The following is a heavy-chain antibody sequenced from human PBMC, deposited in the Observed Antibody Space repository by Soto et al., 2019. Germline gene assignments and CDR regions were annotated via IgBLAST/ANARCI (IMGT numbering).Heavy chain of an antibody. V-gene: IGHV3-21*02. Sequence: EVQLVESGGGLVKPGGSLRLSCAASGFNFNDYSMNWVRQSPGKGLEWVSSISSGSSDIYYADSVRGRFTISRDNAMYLLYLQMNSLRAEDTAVYYCARGVSAIGLQEDFDCWGKGSLVTISS. J-gene: IGHJ4*02. CDR1: GFNFNDYS. CDR3: ARGVSAIGLQEDFDC. CDR2: ISSGSSDI.